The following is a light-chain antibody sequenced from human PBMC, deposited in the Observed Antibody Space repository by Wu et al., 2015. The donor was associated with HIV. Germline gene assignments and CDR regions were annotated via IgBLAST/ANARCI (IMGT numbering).Light chain of an antibody. CDR2: GAS. CDR1: QSVGNNY. Sequence: EIVLTQSPGTLSLSPGERATLSCRASQSVGNNYLAWYQQKPGQAPRLFIYGASIRATGIPDRFSGSGSGTDFTLTISRLEPEDFAVYYCQQYDGSPRTFGHGTKVEMK. V-gene: IGKV3-20*01. CDR3: QQYDGSPRT. J-gene: IGKJ1*01.